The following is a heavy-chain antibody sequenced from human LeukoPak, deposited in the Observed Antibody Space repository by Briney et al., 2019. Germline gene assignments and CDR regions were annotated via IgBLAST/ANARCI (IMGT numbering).Heavy chain of an antibody. J-gene: IGHJ1*01. CDR3: AREVVAATKSYYFQH. D-gene: IGHD2-15*01. CDR1: GYTFTSYY. CDR2: INPSGGST. V-gene: IGHV1-46*01. Sequence: ASVNVSCKASGYTFTSYYMHWVRQAPGQGLEWMGIINPSGGSTSYAQKFQGRVTMTRDTSTSTVYMELSSLRSEDTAVYYCAREVVAATKSYYFQHWGQGTLVTVPS.